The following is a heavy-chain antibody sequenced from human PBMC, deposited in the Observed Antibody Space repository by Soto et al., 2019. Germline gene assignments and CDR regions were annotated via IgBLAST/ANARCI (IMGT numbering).Heavy chain of an antibody. CDR3: ARHVADDAFDI. V-gene: IGHV4-30-2*01. CDR1: DESISSGAYS. Sequence: SETLSLTCAVSDESISSGAYSWGWIRQPPGKGLEWIAYFYGGGSAYYNPSLKSRVTTPVDRSKNQFSLKLNSVTADDTAVYYCARHVADDAFDIWGQGTMVTVSS. D-gene: IGHD5-12*01. CDR2: FYGGGSA. J-gene: IGHJ3*02.